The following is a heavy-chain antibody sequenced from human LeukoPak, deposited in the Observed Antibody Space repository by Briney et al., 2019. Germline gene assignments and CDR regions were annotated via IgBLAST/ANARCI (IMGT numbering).Heavy chain of an antibody. CDR2: IYYSGST. J-gene: IGHJ4*02. CDR3: ARLSYGHFDY. CDR1: GGSISSYY. V-gene: IGHV4-59*08. Sequence: PSETLSLTCTASGGSISSYYWSWIRQPPGKGLEWIGYIYYSGSTNYNPSLKSRVTISVDTSKNQFSLKLSSVTAADTAVYYCARLSYGHFDYWGQGTLVTVSS. D-gene: IGHD3-10*01.